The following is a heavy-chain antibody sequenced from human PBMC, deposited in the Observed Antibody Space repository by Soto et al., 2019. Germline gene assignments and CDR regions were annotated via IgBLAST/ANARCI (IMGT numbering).Heavy chain of an antibody. CDR3: ARGGPKAAGYYYGMDV. V-gene: IGHV1-69*06. J-gene: IGHJ6*02. CDR1: GGTFSSYA. Sequence: AASVKVSCKASGGTFSSYAISWVRQAPGQGLEWMGGIIPIFGTANYAQKFQGRVTITADKSTSTAYMELSSLRSEDTAVYYCARGGPKAAGYYYGMDVWGQGTTVTVS. CDR2: IIPIFGTA. D-gene: IGHD2-15*01.